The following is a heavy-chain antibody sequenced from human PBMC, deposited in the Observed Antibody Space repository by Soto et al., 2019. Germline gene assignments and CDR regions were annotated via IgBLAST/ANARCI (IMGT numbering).Heavy chain of an antibody. V-gene: IGHV3-30*18. J-gene: IGHJ4*02. CDR3: AKDLWAARGSGSALDY. CDR2: ISYDGSDK. D-gene: IGHD6-19*01. CDR1: GFSFSSYA. Sequence: QVQLVESGGGVVQPGGSLRVSCAASGFSFSSYAMHWVRQAPGKGLERVAGISYDGSDKHYADSVKGRFAISRDNSKNALYLLMNRLRAEETAVYRGAKDLWAARGSGSALDYWGQGTLVTVSS.